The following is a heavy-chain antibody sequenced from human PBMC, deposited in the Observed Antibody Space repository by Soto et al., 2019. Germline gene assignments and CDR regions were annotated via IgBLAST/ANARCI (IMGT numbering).Heavy chain of an antibody. CDR2: IIPIFGTA. Sequence: QVQLVQSGAEVKKPGSSVKVSCKASGGTFSSYAISWVRQAPGQGLAWMGGIIPIFGTANYAQKFQGRVTITADESTSTAYMELSSLRAEDTAVYYCASMKRRIAVAGTLDYWGQGTLVTVSS. J-gene: IGHJ4*02. CDR3: ASMKRRIAVAGTLDY. D-gene: IGHD6-19*01. CDR1: GGTFSSYA. V-gene: IGHV1-69*12.